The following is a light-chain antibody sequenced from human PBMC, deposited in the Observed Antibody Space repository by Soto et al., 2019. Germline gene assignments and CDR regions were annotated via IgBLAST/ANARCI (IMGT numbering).Light chain of an antibody. CDR1: SSGV. CDR3: CSNAGMT. Sequence: QSVLTQPASVSGSPGQSITLSCTGTSSGVSWYQHHPGKAPKLMIYEDTERPSGVSNRFSGSKSGNTASLTITGLQAEDEADYYCCSNAGMTFGGGTKVTVL. J-gene: IGLJ2*01. CDR2: EDT. V-gene: IGLV2-23*01.